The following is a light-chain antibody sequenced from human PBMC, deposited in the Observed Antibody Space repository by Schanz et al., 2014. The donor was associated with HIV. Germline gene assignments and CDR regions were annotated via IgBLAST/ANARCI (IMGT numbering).Light chain of an antibody. CDR2: WAS. CDR3: QQYYNTPLT. J-gene: IGKJ4*01. Sequence: DIVMTQSPDSLAVSLGERATIQCKSSQSVLHSPNNKNYLAWYQQKPGQPPKLLIYWASTRESGVPDRFSGSGSGTDFTLTISSLQAEDVAVYYCQQYYNTPLTFGGGTKVEIK. V-gene: IGKV4-1*01. CDR1: QSVLHSPNNKNY.